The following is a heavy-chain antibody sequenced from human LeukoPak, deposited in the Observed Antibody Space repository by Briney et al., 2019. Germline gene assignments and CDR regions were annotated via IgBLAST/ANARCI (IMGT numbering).Heavy chain of an antibody. Sequence: SETLSLTCAVYGGSFSGYYWSWIRQPAGKGLEWIGRIYTSGSTNYNPSLKSRVTISVDTSKNQFSLKLSSVTAADTAVYYCARRSYGYWYFDLWGRGTLVTVSS. CDR1: GGSFSGYY. J-gene: IGHJ2*01. CDR2: IYTSGST. CDR3: ARRSYGYWYFDL. V-gene: IGHV4-59*10. D-gene: IGHD5-18*01.